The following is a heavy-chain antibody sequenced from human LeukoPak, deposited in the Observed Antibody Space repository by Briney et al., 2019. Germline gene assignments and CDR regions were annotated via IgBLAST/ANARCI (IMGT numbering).Heavy chain of an antibody. V-gene: IGHV3-23*01. D-gene: IGHD6-13*01. Sequence: GGSLRLSCAASGFTFSSYAMSWVRQAQGKGLELDSAISSSGGSTYYEDSVKGRFTISRDNSKYTLYLQMNSLRAEDTAGYYCAKEPRRGGSSFDYWGQGTLVTVSS. J-gene: IGHJ4*02. CDR2: ISSSGGST. CDR3: AKEPRRGGSSFDY. CDR1: GFTFSSYA.